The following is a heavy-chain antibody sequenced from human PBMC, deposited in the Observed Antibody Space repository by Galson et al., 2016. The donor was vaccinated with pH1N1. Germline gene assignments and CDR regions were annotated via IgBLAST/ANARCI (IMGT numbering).Heavy chain of an antibody. J-gene: IGHJ3*02. CDR3: AIDRTYSESNTYYDLFDI. V-gene: IGHV3-7*03. Sequence: LRLSCAASGLVYSDYWMTWVRQAPGKGLEWVGNINQHGSKINYGDSVKGRFTISRDNAKNSLFLQMTSLRADDSAVYYCAIDRTYSESNTYYDLFDIWGQGTMVTVSS. D-gene: IGHD3-16*01. CDR2: INQHGSKI. CDR1: GLVYSDYW.